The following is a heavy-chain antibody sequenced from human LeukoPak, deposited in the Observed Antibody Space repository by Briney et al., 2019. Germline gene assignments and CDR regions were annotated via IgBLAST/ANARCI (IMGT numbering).Heavy chain of an antibody. J-gene: IGHJ4*02. CDR1: GDSISSSSYY. D-gene: IGHD6-25*01. CDR2: MYYSGRT. CDR3: ARGYSSGY. V-gene: IGHV4-39*01. Sequence: SETPSLTCTVSGDSISSSSYYWGWIRQPPGKGLEWIGSMYYSGRTYYNPSLESRVTISVDTSKNQFSLKLSSVTASDTAVYYCARGYSSGYWGQGTLVTVSS.